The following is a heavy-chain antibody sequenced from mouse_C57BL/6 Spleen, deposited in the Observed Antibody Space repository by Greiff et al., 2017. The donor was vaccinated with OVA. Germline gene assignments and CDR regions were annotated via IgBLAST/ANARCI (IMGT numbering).Heavy chain of an antibody. CDR3: ARSYYDPFAY. J-gene: IGHJ3*01. V-gene: IGHV5-17*01. CDR2: ISSGSSTI. Sequence: EVKLVESGGGLVKPGGSLKLSCAASGFTFSDYGMHWVRQAPEKGLEWVAYISSGSSTIYYADTVKGRFTISRDNAKNTLFLQMTSLRSEDTAMYYCARSYYDPFAYWGQGTLVTVSA. CDR1: GFTFSDYG. D-gene: IGHD2-12*01.